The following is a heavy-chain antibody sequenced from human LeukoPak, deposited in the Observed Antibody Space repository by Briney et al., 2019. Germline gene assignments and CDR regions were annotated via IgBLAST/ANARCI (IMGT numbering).Heavy chain of an antibody. D-gene: IGHD6-13*01. CDR1: GYTFSSYG. CDR3: ARGRSAGTFWLDD. V-gene: IGHV1-18*03. J-gene: IGHJ4*02. Sequence: ASVKVSCKASGYTFSSYGISWVRQAPGQGLEWMGWICGNNGNTNDAQKIQGRVTMTTDTYTSTAYMELRSLRSDDMAEYYCARGRSAGTFWLDDWGQGTLVTVSS. CDR2: ICGNNGNT.